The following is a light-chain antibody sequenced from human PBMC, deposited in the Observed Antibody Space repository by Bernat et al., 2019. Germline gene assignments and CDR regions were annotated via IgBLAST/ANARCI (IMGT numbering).Light chain of an antibody. CDR1: QSVSSD. V-gene: IGKV3-15*01. CDR3: QQYNNWPIT. CDR2: GAS. Sequence: EIVMTQSPATLSVSPGERATLSCRASQSVSSDLAWYQQKPGQAPRLLVYGASTRATAVPARFTGSGSVTEFTLTISSLQSEDFAVYYCQQYNNWPITFGQGTRLEIK. J-gene: IGKJ5*01.